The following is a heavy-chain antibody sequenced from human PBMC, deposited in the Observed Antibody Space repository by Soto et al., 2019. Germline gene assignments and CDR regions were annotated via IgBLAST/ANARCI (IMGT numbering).Heavy chain of an antibody. CDR3: ARETSIAAPKGYYYYGMDV. V-gene: IGHV1-18*01. CDR2: ISAYNGNT. J-gene: IGHJ6*02. Sequence: GASVKVSCKASGYTFTSYGISWVRQAPGQGLEWMGWISAYNGNTNYAQKLQGRVTMTTDTSTSTAYMELRGLRSDDTAVYYCARETSIAAPKGYYYYGMDVWGQGTTVTVSS. CDR1: GYTFTSYG. D-gene: IGHD6-6*01.